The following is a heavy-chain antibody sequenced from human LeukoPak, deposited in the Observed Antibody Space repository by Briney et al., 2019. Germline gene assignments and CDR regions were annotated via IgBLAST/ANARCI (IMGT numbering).Heavy chain of an antibody. CDR2: IIPIFGTA. V-gene: IGHV1-69*13. Sequence: SVKVSCKASGGTFSSYAISWVRQAPGQGLEWMGGIIPIFGTANYAQKFQGRVTITADESTSTAYMELSSLRSEDTAVYYCARDRNDILTALGDWAQGTLVTASS. D-gene: IGHD3-9*01. CDR3: ARDRNDILTALGD. CDR1: GGTFSSYA. J-gene: IGHJ4*02.